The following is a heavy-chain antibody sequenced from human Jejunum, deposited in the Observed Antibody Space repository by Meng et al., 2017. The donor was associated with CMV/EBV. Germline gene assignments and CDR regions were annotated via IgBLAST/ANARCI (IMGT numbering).Heavy chain of an antibody. D-gene: IGHD4-23*01. CDR2: ISSSGGST. CDR3: AKDGGTYSGGFDY. J-gene: IGHJ4*02. CDR1: GFTFSNYA. Sequence: ASGFTFSNYAKSWVRQAPGKGLEWVSSISSSGGSTYYADSVKGRFTISRHSFKNTLYLQMNSLRAEDTAVYYCAKDGGTYSGGFDYWGQGTLVTVSS. V-gene: IGHV3-23*01.